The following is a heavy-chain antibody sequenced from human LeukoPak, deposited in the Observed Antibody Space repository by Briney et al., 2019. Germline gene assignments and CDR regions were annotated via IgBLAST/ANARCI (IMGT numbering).Heavy chain of an antibody. CDR2: IVPVVEIR. Sequence: GASVKVSCKASGDTFRTYAINWVRLAPGHGLEWMGRIVPVVEIRNFAQKFEGRVTINADSSTNTAFMELNSLKSDDTAVYYCARQYGSGWFDSWGQGTLVTVSS. CDR3: ARQYGSGWFDS. J-gene: IGHJ5*01. V-gene: IGHV1-69*04. CDR1: GDTFRTYA. D-gene: IGHD3-10*01.